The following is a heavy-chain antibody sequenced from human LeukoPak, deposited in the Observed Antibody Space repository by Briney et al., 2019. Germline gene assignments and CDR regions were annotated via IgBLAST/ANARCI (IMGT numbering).Heavy chain of an antibody. V-gene: IGHV1-18*01. D-gene: IGHD5-12*01. CDR1: GYTFTSYG. CDR3: ARSGSGYNPIDF. J-gene: IGHJ4*02. CDR2: ISPYNDDT. Sequence: ASVKVSCKASGYTFTSYGISWVRQAPGQGLEWMGWISPYNDDTRYEQTLQGRVPMTTDTSTSTVYMELRSLRSDDTAVYYCARSGSGYNPIDFWGQGTRVTVSS.